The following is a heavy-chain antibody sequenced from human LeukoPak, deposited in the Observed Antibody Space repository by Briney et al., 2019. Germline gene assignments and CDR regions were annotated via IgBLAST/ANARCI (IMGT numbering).Heavy chain of an antibody. J-gene: IGHJ3*02. CDR3: ARVLQNYDILTGFPFDAFDI. Sequence: GASVKVSCKASGYTFTSYAISWVRQAPGQGLEWMGGIIPIFGTANYAQKFQGRVTITADESTSTAYMELSSLRSEDTAVYYCARVLQNYDILTGFPFDAFDIWGQGTMVTVSS. D-gene: IGHD3-9*01. CDR2: IIPIFGTA. V-gene: IGHV1-69*13. CDR1: GYTFTSYA.